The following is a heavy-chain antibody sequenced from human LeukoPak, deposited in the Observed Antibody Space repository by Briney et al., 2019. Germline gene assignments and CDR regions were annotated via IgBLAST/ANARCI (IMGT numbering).Heavy chain of an antibody. Sequence: SETLSLTCTVSGGSISSYYWSWIRQPPGKGLEWIGYIYYSGSTNYNPSLKSRVTISVDTSKNQFSLKLSSVTAADTAVYYCASRPRLGIAAAEFGDAFDIWGQGTMVTVSS. CDR1: GGSISSYY. CDR3: ASRPRLGIAAAEFGDAFDI. D-gene: IGHD6-13*01. CDR2: IYYSGST. J-gene: IGHJ3*02. V-gene: IGHV4-59*01.